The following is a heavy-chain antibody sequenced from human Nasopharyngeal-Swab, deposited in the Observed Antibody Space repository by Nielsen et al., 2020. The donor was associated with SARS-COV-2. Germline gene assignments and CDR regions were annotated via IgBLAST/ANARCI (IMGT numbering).Heavy chain of an antibody. CDR2: FYYSGST. D-gene: IGHD2-2*01. J-gene: IGHJ6*03. CDR1: GDSITNYY. V-gene: IGHV4-59*01. CDR3: ARDRIVVVPAAFSYYYMDV. Sequence: SETLSLTCTVSGDSITNYYWSWIRQPPGKELEWIGNFYYSGSTNYSPSLKSRVTISADTSKNQFSLKLTTVTAADTAVYYCARDRIVVVPAAFSYYYMDVWGKGTTVTVSS.